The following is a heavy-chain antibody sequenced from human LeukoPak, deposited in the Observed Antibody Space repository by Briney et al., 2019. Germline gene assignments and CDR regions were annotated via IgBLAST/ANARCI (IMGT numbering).Heavy chain of an antibody. CDR2: INPNSGAT. CDR1: GYTFTGYY. Sequence: ASVKVSCKASGYTFTGYYMHWVRQAPGQGLEWMGWINPNSGATNYAQKFQGRVTMTRDTSISTAYMELSRLRSDDTAVYYCARVFYDSSGYYPTPFDYWGQGTLVTVSS. D-gene: IGHD3-22*01. J-gene: IGHJ4*02. CDR3: ARVFYDSSGYYPTPFDY. V-gene: IGHV1-2*02.